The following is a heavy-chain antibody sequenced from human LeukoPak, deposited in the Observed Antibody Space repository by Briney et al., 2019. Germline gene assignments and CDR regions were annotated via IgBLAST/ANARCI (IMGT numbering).Heavy chain of an antibody. CDR2: IKQDGSEK. CDR1: GFTFSSYW. J-gene: IGHJ6*02. V-gene: IGHV3-7*01. D-gene: IGHD5-12*01. CDR3: ARVQIVGTISYYYYGMDV. Sequence: GGSLRLSCAASGFTFSSYWMSWVRQAPGKGLEGVANIKQDGSEKYYVDSVKGRFTISRDNAQNSLYLQMNRLRDEDTAVYYCARVQIVGTISYYYYGMDVWGQGTTVTVSS.